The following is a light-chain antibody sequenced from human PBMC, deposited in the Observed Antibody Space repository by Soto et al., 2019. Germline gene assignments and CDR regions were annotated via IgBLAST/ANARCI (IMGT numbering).Light chain of an antibody. V-gene: IGKV3-20*01. CDR3: QQYGSSPRT. Sequence: EIVLTQSPGTLSLSPGERATLSCRASQSVSSSYLAWYQQKPGQAPRLLIYGESSRATGIPDRFSASGSGTDFTLTISRLEPEDFAVYYCQQYGSSPRTFGQGTKVEIK. J-gene: IGKJ1*01. CDR1: QSVSSSY. CDR2: GES.